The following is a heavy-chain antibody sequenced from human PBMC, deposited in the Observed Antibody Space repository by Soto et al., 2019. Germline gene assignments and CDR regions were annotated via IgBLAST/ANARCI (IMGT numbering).Heavy chain of an antibody. CDR3: AKDPPWTVGPLAMDV. V-gene: IGHV3-23*01. CDR2: FSGRGGNI. D-gene: IGHD2-2*01. J-gene: IGHJ6*02. Sequence: EVQLLESGGGLVQAGGSLRLSCVASGFTFSTHAMSLGSQVPGKGLEWVSTFSGRGGNIHYGESVKSRFTISRDDPKNTLYLDMSSLRVEDTAVYYCAKDPPWTVGPLAMDVWGQGTTVTVSS. CDR1: GFTFSTHA.